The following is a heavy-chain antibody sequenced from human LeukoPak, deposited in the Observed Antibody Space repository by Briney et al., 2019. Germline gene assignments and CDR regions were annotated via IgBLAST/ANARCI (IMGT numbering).Heavy chain of an antibody. V-gene: IGHV3-21*01. J-gene: IGHJ4*02. CDR1: GSTFSSYS. CDR3: ARAGGSTVSHSDY. Sequence: GGSLRLSCAASGSTFSSYSMDWVRQAPGKGLERVSSISSSTSYIYYADSVKGRFTISKDNAKNSLYLQMNSLRAEDTAVYYCARAGGSTVSHSDYWGQGTLVTVSS. CDR2: ISSSTSYI. D-gene: IGHD4-17*01.